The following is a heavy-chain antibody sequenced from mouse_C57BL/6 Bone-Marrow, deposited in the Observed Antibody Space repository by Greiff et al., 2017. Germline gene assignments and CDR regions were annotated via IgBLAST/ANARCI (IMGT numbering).Heavy chain of an antibody. V-gene: IGHV1-84*01. J-gene: IGHJ2*01. CDR2: IYPGSGNT. CDR3: AREGRTVGNYFDY. CDR1: GYTFTDYY. D-gene: IGHD1-1*01. Sequence: QVQLQQSGPELVKPGASVKISCKASGYTFTDYYINWVKQRPGPGLEWIGWIYPGSGNTKYNEKFKGKATLTVDTSSSTAYMQLSSLTSEDSAVYFCAREGRTVGNYFDYWGQGTTLTVSS.